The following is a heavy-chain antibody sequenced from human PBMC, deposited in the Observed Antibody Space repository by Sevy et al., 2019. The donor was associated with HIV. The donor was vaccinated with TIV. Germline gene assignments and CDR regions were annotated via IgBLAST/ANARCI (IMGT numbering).Heavy chain of an antibody. J-gene: IGHJ3*02. CDR1: GVSIRDSSYY. V-gene: IGHV4-39*01. D-gene: IGHD6-13*01. Sequence: SETLSLTCTVSGVSIRDSSYYWAWIRQPPGKGLEWIGNIYSYGETYYNSSLKSRVTISVDTSKNQFSLSLTSETAADTAIYFCARSMEQQLDAFDIWGQGTMVTVSS. CDR3: ARSMEQQLDAFDI. CDR2: IYSYGET.